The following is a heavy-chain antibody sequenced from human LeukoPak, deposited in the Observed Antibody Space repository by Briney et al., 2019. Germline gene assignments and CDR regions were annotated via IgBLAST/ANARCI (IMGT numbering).Heavy chain of an antibody. CDR1: GFTFSSYA. D-gene: IGHD2-2*01. CDR3: AKDPRGYCSSTSCYQNWFDP. V-gene: IGHV3-23*01. CDR2: ISGSGDST. Sequence: GGSLRLSCAASGFTFSSYAMSWVRQAPGKGLEWVSAISGSGDSTYYADSVKGRFTISRDNSKNTLYLQMNSLRAEDTAVYYCAKDPRGYCSSTSCYQNWFDPWGQGTLVTVSS. J-gene: IGHJ5*02.